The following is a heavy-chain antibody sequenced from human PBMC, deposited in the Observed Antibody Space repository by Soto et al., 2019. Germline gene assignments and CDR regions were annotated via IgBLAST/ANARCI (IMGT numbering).Heavy chain of an antibody. Sequence: QVQLVESGGGVVQPGRSLRVSCAASGFTFSSYGAHWVRQAPGKGLEWVAVISYDGSNKYYADSVKGRFTISRDNSKNTLWLQMNSLRAEDTAVYYCAKDSRAFDFWSGCCDPWGQGTLVTVSA. CDR1: GFTFSSYG. CDR2: ISYDGSNK. D-gene: IGHD3-3*01. J-gene: IGHJ5*02. V-gene: IGHV3-30*18. CDR3: AKDSRAFDFWSGCCDP.